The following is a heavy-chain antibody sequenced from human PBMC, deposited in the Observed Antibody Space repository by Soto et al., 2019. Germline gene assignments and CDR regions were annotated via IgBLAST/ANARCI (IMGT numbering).Heavy chain of an antibody. CDR2: IYTSGST. J-gene: IGHJ4*02. V-gene: IGHV4-4*07. CDR3: ARACSSNSCYDVFDY. CDR1: GGSISSYY. Sequence: QVQLQESGPGLLKPSETLSLTCTVSGGSISSYYWSWIRQPAGKGLEWIGSIYTSGSTNYNPSLKSRVNLSVDTSKNQFSLNLSSVTAADTAVYYCARACSSNSCYDVFDYWGQGTLVTVSS. D-gene: IGHD2-2*01.